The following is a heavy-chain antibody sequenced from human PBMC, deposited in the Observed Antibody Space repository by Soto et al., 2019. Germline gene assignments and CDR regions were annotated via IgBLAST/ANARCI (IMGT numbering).Heavy chain of an antibody. J-gene: IGHJ6*04. CDR3: ARSPRISRAGDV. Sequence: QVHMEQSGAEVRRPGASLNVSCKASGYAFISHGVPWVRQAPGQGLEWMGWINPYNGNTNYAQKFQGRVTLTADKTTSTAYMELRSLRADDTALYYCARSPRISRAGDVWGKGTAVVVSS. CDR2: INPYNGNT. V-gene: IGHV1-18*01. CDR1: GYAFISHG.